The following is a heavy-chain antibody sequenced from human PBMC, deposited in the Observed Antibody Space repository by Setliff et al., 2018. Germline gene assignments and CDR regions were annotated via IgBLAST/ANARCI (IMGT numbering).Heavy chain of an antibody. CDR1: GGSISSGTYY. J-gene: IGHJ4*02. CDR3: ARDNTMVGATDY. CDR2: LHTSGSI. V-gene: IGHV4-61*02. D-gene: IGHD1-26*01. Sequence: PSETLSLTCTVSGGSISSGTYYWSWIRQPAGKGLEWIGRLHTSGSIDYNPSLKSRVTISVDTSKNQFSLRLRSVTAADTAVYCCARDNTMVGATDYWGLGTLVTVSS.